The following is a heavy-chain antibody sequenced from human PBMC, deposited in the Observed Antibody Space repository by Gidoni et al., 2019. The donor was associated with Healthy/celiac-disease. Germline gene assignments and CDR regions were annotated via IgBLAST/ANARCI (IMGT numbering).Heavy chain of an antibody. CDR3: ARDRCSGGSCYLYYYYAKDV. V-gene: IGHV3-11*01. D-gene: IGHD2-15*01. CDR2: ISSSGSTI. Sequence: VSYISSSGSTIYYADSVKGRFTISRDNAKNSLYLQMNSLRAEDTAVYYCARDRCSGGSCYLYYYYAKDVWGQGTTVTVSS. J-gene: IGHJ6*02.